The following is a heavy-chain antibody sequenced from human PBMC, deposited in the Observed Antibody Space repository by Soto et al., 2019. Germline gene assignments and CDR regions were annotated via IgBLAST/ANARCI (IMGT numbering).Heavy chain of an antibody. CDR2: IWYDGSNK. CDR1: GFTFSSYG. J-gene: IGHJ4*02. Sequence: QVQLVESGGGVVQPGRSLRLSCAASGFTFSSYGMHWVRQAPGKGLEWVAVIWYDGSNKYYADSVKGRFTISRDNSKNTLYLQMNSLRAEDTAVYYCAREQIYIAAAETRGLDYWGQGTLVTVSS. CDR3: AREQIYIAAAETRGLDY. D-gene: IGHD6-13*01. V-gene: IGHV3-33*01.